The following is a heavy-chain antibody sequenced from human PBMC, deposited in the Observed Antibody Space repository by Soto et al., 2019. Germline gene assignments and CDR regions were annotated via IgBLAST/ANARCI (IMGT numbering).Heavy chain of an antibody. CDR2: INPNSGGT. CDR1: GYTFTGYY. V-gene: IGHV1-2*04. CDR3: AREGRLEAMGDAFEI. Sequence: QVQLVQSGAEVKKPGASVKVSCKASGYTFTGYYMHWVRQAPGQGLEWMGWINPNSGGTNYAQKFQGWVTMTRDTSSSHAYMELSRLRSDDTGVYYRAREGRLEAMGDAFEIWGQGTMVTVSS. J-gene: IGHJ3*02. D-gene: IGHD5-18*01.